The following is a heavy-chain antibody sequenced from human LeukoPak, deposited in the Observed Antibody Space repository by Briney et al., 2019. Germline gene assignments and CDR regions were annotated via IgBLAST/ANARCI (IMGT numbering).Heavy chain of an antibody. D-gene: IGHD1-26*01. CDR1: GGTFSSYA. CDR2: IIPIFGTA. Sequence: SVKVSCKASGGTFSSYAISWVRQAPGQGLEWMGGIIPIFGTANYAQKFQGRVTITADESTSTAYMELSRLRSEDTAVYYCASIVGATYHYFDYWGQGTLVTVSS. CDR3: ASIVGATYHYFDY. J-gene: IGHJ4*02. V-gene: IGHV1-69*13.